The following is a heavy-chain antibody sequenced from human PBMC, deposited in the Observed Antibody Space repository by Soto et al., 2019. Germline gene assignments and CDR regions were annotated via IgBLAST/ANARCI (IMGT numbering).Heavy chain of an antibody. CDR3: ATSYGDSHYYYYGMDV. CDR2: INPGDSDT. Sequence: GESLKISCEGSGFSFSKYKIGWVRQMPGKGLEWMGIINPGDSDTRYSPSFQGQVTISADKSISTAYLQWSTLQASDTATYYCATSYGDSHYYYYGMDVWGQGTTVTVSS. CDR1: GFSFSKYK. J-gene: IGHJ6*02. D-gene: IGHD4-17*01. V-gene: IGHV5-51*01.